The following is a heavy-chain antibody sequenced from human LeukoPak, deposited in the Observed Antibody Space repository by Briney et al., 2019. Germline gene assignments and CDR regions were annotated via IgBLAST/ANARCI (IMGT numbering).Heavy chain of an antibody. Sequence: PSETLSLTCTVSGGSISSYYWSWIRQPPVKGLEWIGYIYYSGSTNYNPSLKSRVTISVDTSKNQFSLKLSSVTAADTAVYYCARVPGYYDFWSGYYNQFYYGMDVWGQGTTVTVSS. V-gene: IGHV4-59*01. J-gene: IGHJ6*02. CDR2: IYYSGST. CDR1: GGSISSYY. CDR3: ARVPGYYDFWSGYYNQFYYGMDV. D-gene: IGHD3-3*01.